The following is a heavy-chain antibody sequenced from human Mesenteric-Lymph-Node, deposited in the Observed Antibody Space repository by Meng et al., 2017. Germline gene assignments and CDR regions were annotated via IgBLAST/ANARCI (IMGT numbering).Heavy chain of an antibody. CDR1: GGSISTSGYY. CDR2: IGHSGFT. Sequence: HLQLQGSGPGRVTPSEALSLTCSVSGGSISTSGYYWGWIRQPPGKGLEWIGSIGHSGFTYYTPSLKSRVTVSIDTSRNQFSLWLTSVTAADTAVYYCVRSSGWVKTGFDPWGQGTLVTVSS. D-gene: IGHD6-19*01. CDR3: VRSSGWVKTGFDP. V-gene: IGHV4-39*01. J-gene: IGHJ5*02.